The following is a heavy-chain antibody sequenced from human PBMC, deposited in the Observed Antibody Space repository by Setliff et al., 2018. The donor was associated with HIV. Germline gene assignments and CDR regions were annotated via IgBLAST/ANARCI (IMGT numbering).Heavy chain of an antibody. V-gene: IGHV4-39*07. CDR3: ARAGRRTGHSYTWFDP. D-gene: IGHD3-16*01. Sequence: KPSETLSLTCRLSGDSIVFDDSTRSYHCSWIRQPPGKGLEWIGSVYHSGSTYYNPSLKGRVTTSIDTSKNQFSLKLNSVTAADTAVYYCARAGRRTGHSYTWFDPWGQGTLVTVSS. J-gene: IGHJ5*02. CDR1: GDSIVFDDSTRSYH. CDR2: VYHSGST.